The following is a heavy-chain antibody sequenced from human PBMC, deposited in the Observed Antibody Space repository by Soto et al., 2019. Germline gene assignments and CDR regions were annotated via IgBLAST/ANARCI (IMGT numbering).Heavy chain of an antibody. D-gene: IGHD1-1*01. J-gene: IGHJ3*01. CDR3: ASWHEREHAYDV. CDR1: GLTVSGKKY. CDR2: LYDVDGS. V-gene: IGHV3-53*01. Sequence: DVQLVESGGGLIQPGESLRLSCAAFGLTVSGKKYVGRVPQAPRKGLEWVSALYDVDGSFYADSVKGRFTTSSDSSKTTVYLQMNGLRPDDTAVYYCASWHEREHAYDVWGQGTTVTVSS.